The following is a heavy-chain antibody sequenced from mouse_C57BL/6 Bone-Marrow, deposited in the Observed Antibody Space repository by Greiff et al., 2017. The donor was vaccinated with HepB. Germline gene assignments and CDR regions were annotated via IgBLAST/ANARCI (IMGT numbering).Heavy chain of an antibody. J-gene: IGHJ1*03. D-gene: IGHD1-1*01. Sequence: VQLVESGAELARPGASVKLSCKASGYTFTSYGISWVKQRTGQGLEWIGEIYPRSGNTYYNEKFKGKATLTADKSSSTAYMELRSLTSEDSAVYFCASRLLRYFDVWGTGTTVTVSS. CDR3: ASRLLRYFDV. CDR2: IYPRSGNT. CDR1: GYTFTSYG. V-gene: IGHV1-81*01.